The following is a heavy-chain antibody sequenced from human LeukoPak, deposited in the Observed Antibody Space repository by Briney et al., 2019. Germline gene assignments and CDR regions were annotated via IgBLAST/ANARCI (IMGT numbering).Heavy chain of an antibody. CDR1: GGSFSGCY. CDR3: ARSDYDILTGYYLLDY. Sequence: SETLSLTCAVYGGSFSGCYWSWIRQPPGKGLEWIGYIYYSGSTNYNPSLKSRVTISVDTSKNQFSLKLSSVTAADTAVYYCARSDYDILTGYYLLDYWGQGTLVTVSS. CDR2: IYYSGST. V-gene: IGHV4-59*01. J-gene: IGHJ4*02. D-gene: IGHD3-9*01.